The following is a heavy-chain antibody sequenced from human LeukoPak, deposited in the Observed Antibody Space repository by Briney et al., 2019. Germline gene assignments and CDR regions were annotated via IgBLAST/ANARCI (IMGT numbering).Heavy chain of an antibody. Sequence: GGSLRLSCAASGFTFSSYGMHWVRQAPGKGLEWVAVISYDGSNKYYADSVKGRFTISRDNSKNTLYLQMNSLRAEDTAVYYCAKDPSIVVVMADYWGQGTLVTVSS. V-gene: IGHV3-30*18. J-gene: IGHJ4*02. CDR3: AKDPSIVVVMADY. CDR1: GFTFSSYG. CDR2: ISYDGSNK. D-gene: IGHD3-22*01.